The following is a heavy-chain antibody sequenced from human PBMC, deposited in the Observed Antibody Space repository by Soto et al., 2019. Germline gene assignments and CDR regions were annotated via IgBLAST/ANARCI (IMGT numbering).Heavy chain of an antibody. CDR1: GYTFTSYS. D-gene: IGHD2-2*02. Sequence: GASVKVSCKASGYTFTSYSMHWVRQAPGQRLEWMGWINAGNGNTKYSQKFQGRVTVTRDTSASTAYMELNSLRSEDTAVYYCARAGDDCSTTTCYMIDYWGQGTLVTVSS. CDR3: ARAGDDCSTTTCYMIDY. CDR2: INAGNGNT. J-gene: IGHJ4*02. V-gene: IGHV1-3*01.